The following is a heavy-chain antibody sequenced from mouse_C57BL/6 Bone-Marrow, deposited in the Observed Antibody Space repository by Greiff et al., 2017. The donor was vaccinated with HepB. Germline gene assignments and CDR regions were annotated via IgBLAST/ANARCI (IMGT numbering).Heavy chain of an antibody. D-gene: IGHD2-4*01. CDR2: IRNKANNHAT. V-gene: IGHV6-6*01. J-gene: IGHJ1*03. CDR1: GFTFSDAW. Sequence: EVQVVESGGGLVQPGGSMKLSCAASGFTFSDAWMDWVRQSPEKGLEWVAEIRNKANNHATYYAESVKGRFTISRDDSKSSVYLQMNSLRAEDTGIYYCTRRSYDYDEGYFDVWGTGTTVTVSS. CDR3: TRRSYDYDEGYFDV.